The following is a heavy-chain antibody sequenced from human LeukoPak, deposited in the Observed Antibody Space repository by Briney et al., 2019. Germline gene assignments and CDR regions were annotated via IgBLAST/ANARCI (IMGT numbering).Heavy chain of an antibody. Sequence: ASVKLSCTASGVTFSSYTISWVRQAPGQGLEWMGRIIPILGIANYAQKFKGRVTITADKSTSTAYMELSSLRSEDTAVYYCARYPWIDDYYYYGMDVWGQGTTVTVSS. CDR3: ARYPWIDDYYYYGMDV. CDR1: GVTFSSYT. D-gene: IGHD2-2*03. CDR2: IIPILGIA. J-gene: IGHJ6*02. V-gene: IGHV1-69*02.